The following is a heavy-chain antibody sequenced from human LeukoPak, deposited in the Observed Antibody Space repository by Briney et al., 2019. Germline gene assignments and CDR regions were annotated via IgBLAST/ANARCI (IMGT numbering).Heavy chain of an antibody. CDR3: ARVVAEWFWFDP. J-gene: IGHJ5*02. D-gene: IGHD2-2*01. V-gene: IGHV1-18*01. Sequence: ASVKVSCKASGYTFTNYGISWVRQAPGQGLEWMGWISAYNGDTNYAQKLQGRVTMTTDTSTSTAYMELRSLRSDDTAVYYCARVVAEWFWFDPWGQGTLVTVSS. CDR2: ISAYNGDT. CDR1: GYTFTNYG.